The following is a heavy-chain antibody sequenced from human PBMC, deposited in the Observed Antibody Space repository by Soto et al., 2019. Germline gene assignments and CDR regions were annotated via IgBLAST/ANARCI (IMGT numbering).Heavy chain of an antibody. J-gene: IGHJ4*02. Sequence: GSGPTLVNPTQTLTLTCSVSGFPLSARGVGVGWIRQPPGKALEWLAIIYWNDDKLYSPSLKSRLTITKDTAENQVVLTMTNMDPVDTATYFCAHSPWGAAPDYWGQGTVVTVSS. CDR2: IYWNDDK. CDR3: AHSPWGAAPDY. CDR1: GFPLSARGVG. D-gene: IGHD3-16*01. V-gene: IGHV2-5*01.